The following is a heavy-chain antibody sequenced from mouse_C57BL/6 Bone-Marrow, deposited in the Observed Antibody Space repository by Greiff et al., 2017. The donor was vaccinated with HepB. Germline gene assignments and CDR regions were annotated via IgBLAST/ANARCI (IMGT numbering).Heavy chain of an antibody. D-gene: IGHD2-4*01. Sequence: VQLQQSGPELVKPGASVKISCKASGYAFSSSWMNWVKQRPGKGLEWIGRIYPGDGDTNYNGKFKGKATLTADKSSSTAYMQLSSLTSEDSAVYFCARGAYYDYLFAYWGQGTLVTVSA. CDR1: GYAFSSSW. CDR3: ARGAYYDYLFAY. J-gene: IGHJ3*01. CDR2: IYPGDGDT. V-gene: IGHV1-82*01.